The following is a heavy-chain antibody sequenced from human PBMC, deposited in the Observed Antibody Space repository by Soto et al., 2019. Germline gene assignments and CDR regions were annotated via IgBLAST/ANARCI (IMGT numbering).Heavy chain of an antibody. J-gene: IGHJ5*02. D-gene: IGHD6-13*01. Sequence: ASVKVSCKASGGTFSSYAISWVRQAPGQGLEWMGGIIPIFGTANYAQKFQGRVTITADESTSTAYMELSSLRSEDTAVYYCARGGSSWYSGGFDPWGQGTLVTVSS. CDR3: ARGGSSWYSGGFDP. CDR2: IIPIFGTA. CDR1: GGTFSSYA. V-gene: IGHV1-69*13.